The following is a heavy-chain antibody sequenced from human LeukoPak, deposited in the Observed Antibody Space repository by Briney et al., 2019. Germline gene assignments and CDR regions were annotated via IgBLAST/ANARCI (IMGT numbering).Heavy chain of an antibody. CDR1: GGSISSGGYY. CDR2: IYYSGST. V-gene: IGHV4-31*03. J-gene: IGHJ4*02. D-gene: IGHD3-22*01. CDR3: ARGLRDGYYYDSSGYYQHYYFDY. Sequence: SQTLSLTCTVSGGSISSGGYYWSWIRQHPGKGLKWIGYIYYSGSTYYNPSLKSRVTISVDTSKNQFSLKLSSVTAADTAVYYCARGLRDGYYYDSSGYYQHYYFDYWGQGTLVTVSS.